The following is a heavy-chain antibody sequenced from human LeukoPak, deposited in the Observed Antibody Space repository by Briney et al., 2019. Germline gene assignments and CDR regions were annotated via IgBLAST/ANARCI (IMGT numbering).Heavy chain of an antibody. D-gene: IGHD5-18*01. J-gene: IGHJ4*02. Sequence: SVKVSCKASGGTFSSYAISWVRQAPGQGLEWMGRIIPIFGTANYAQKFQGRVTITADKSTSTAYMELSSLRSEDTAVYYCARNGYIYGFGDFWGQGTLVTVSS. CDR2: IIPIFGTA. CDR1: GGTFSSYA. V-gene: IGHV1-69*06. CDR3: ARNGYIYGFGDF.